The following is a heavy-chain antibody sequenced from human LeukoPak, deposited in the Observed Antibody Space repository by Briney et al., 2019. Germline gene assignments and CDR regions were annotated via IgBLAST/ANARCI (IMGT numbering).Heavy chain of an antibody. D-gene: IGHD3-16*01. CDR1: GFTFSNFS. J-gene: IGHJ4*02. Sequence: PGGSLRLSCGASGFTFSNFSMTWVRQAPRNGLEWVSSISGSGSDTFYEDSVRGRFIISRDNAKNTLYLQMSGLRADDTALYYCAKDLAAWGALEADAGFFDTWGQGTLVTVSS. CDR3: AKDLAAWGALEADAGFFDT. V-gene: IGHV3-23*01. CDR2: ISGSGSDT.